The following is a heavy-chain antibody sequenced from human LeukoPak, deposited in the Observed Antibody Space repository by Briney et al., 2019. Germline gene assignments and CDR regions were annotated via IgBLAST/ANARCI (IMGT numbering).Heavy chain of an antibody. J-gene: IGHJ5*02. CDR1: GLSITNGYY. CDR3: ARAWYYLDSDGYKGWLDP. D-gene: IGHD5-24*01. V-gene: IGHV4-38-2*02. CDR2: IYHGGSS. Sequence: SETLSLTCTVSGLSITNGYYWAWIRQSPEEGLEWIASIYHGGSSYYKLSLKSRVTISEDTSKNQFSLKLSSVTAADTAVYYCARAWYYLDSDGYKGWLDPWGQGTLVTVSS.